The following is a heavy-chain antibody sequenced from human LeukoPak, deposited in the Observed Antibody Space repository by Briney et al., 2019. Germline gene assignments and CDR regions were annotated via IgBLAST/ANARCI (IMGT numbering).Heavy chain of an antibody. J-gene: IGHJ4*02. CDR3: ARGFRVAIFDC. D-gene: IGHD3-3*01. V-gene: IGHV4-59*12. CDR1: GGSISSYY. Sequence: PSETLSLTCTVSGGSISSYYWSWIRQPPGKGLEWIGYIYYSGSTNYNPSLKRRVTISVDTSKNQFSLKLSSVTAADTAVYYCARGFRVAIFDCWGQKTLVTVSS. CDR2: IYYSGST.